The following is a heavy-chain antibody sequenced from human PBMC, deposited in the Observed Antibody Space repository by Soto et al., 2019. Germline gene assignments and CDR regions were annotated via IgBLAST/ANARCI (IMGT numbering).Heavy chain of an antibody. CDR2: IFPLTDIP. J-gene: IGHJ4*02. CDR3: ARGPLVVLNYFES. V-gene: IGHV1-69*02. Sequence: QVKLVQSGTEVKKPGSSVKVSCKASGGTFRNYPINWVRQAPGQGLEWMGSIFPLTDIPDYAQNFQARLTISADKSTSTAYMELSSLTSDDTAMYFCARGPLVVLNYFESWGQGPLVTVSS. CDR1: GGTFRNYP.